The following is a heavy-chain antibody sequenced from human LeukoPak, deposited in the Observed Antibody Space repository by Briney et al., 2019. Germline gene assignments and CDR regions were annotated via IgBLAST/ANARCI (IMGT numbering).Heavy chain of an antibody. CDR3: AKGPHPYYYGSFDP. Sequence: GGSLRLSCAASGFTFSSYGMHWVRQAPGKGLEWVSGISWNSGSIGYADSVKGRFTISRDNAKNSLYLQMNSLRAEDTALYYCAKGPHPYYYGSFDPWGQGTLVTVSS. J-gene: IGHJ5*02. V-gene: IGHV3-9*01. CDR1: GFTFSSYG. CDR2: ISWNSGSI. D-gene: IGHD3-10*01.